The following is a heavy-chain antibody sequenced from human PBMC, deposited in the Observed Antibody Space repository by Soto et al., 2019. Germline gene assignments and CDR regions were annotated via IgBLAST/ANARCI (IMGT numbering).Heavy chain of an antibody. Sequence: GGSLRLSCAASGFTFSSYAMSWVRQAPGKGLEWVSAISGSGGSTYYADSVKGRFTISRDNSKNTLYLQMNSLRAEDTAVYYCAKDHSSSWYRRYFDYWGQGTLVTVYS. CDR1: GFTFSSYA. D-gene: IGHD6-13*01. CDR3: AKDHSSSWYRRYFDY. J-gene: IGHJ4*02. CDR2: ISGSGGST. V-gene: IGHV3-23*01.